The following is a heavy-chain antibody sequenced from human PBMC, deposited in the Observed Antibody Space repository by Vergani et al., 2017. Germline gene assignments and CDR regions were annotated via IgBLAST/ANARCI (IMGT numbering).Heavy chain of an antibody. CDR3: ARAFGGVITKIPTDAFDI. D-gene: IGHD3-16*02. V-gene: IGHV3-23*04. CDR2: ISGSGGST. Sequence: EVQLVESGGGLVQPGGSLRLSCAASGFTFSSYAMSWVRQAPGKGLEWVSAISGSGGSTYYADSVKGRFTISRDNSKNTLYLQMNSLRAEDTAVYYCARAFGGVITKIPTDAFDIWGQGTMVTVSS. CDR1: GFTFSSYA. J-gene: IGHJ3*02.